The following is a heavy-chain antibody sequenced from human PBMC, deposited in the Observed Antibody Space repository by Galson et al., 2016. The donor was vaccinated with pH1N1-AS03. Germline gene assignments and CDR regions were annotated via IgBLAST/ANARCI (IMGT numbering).Heavy chain of an antibody. CDR2: ISSSSTSFI. D-gene: IGHD3-3*01. CDR1: GFTFSAYS. V-gene: IGHV3-21*06. CDR3: ARGRVFGVAGNDNYYYGLGV. J-gene: IGHJ6*02. Sequence: SLRLSCAASGFTFSAYSFNWVRQAPGKGLEWVASISSSSTSFIYYADSVKGRFTISRDNGKDSVYLQMNSLRAEDTAVYFCARGRVFGVAGNDNYYYGLGVWGQGTTVTVSS.